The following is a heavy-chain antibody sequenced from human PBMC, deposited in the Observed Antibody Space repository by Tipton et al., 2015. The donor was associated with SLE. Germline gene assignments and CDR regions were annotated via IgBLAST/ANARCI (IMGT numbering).Heavy chain of an antibody. D-gene: IGHD5-12*01. Sequence: TLSLTCAIYGGSFSGYSWTWIRQPPGKGLEWIGYIYHSGSTYYNPSLKSRVTISVDTSKNQFSLKLSSVTAADTAVYYCARGPEWLRLKYFDLWGRGTLVTVSS. J-gene: IGHJ2*01. CDR3: ARGPEWLRLKYFDL. CDR1: GGSFSGYS. V-gene: IGHV4-34*09. CDR2: IYHSGST.